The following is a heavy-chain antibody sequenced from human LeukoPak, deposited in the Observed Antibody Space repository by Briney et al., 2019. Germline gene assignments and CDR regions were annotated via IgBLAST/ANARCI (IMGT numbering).Heavy chain of an antibody. D-gene: IGHD6-19*01. CDR1: GFIFNNYA. Sequence: PGGSLRLSCAGSGFIFNNYAMHWVRQPPGKGLEWVSGISWNSGSIDYADSVKARFTISRDNAKNSLYLQMNSLRVEDTAFYYCAKDNRRHYTSGPTPDSLHWGQGALVTVYS. J-gene: IGHJ4*02. CDR2: ISWNSGSI. V-gene: IGHV3-9*01. CDR3: AKDNRRHYTSGPTPDSLH.